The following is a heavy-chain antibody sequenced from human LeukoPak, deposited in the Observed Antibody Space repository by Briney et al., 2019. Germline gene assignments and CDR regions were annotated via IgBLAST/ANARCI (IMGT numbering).Heavy chain of an antibody. Sequence: PGGSLRLSCAASGFTFSTYGMHWVRQAPGKGLERVAVISYDGDNKYFADSVKGRFTISRDNSKNTLYLQMNSLRAEDTAVYYCAKDRLLLARGVIDAFDIWGQGTMVTVSS. V-gene: IGHV3-30*18. J-gene: IGHJ3*02. CDR3: AKDRLLLARGVIDAFDI. D-gene: IGHD3-10*01. CDR1: GFTFSTYG. CDR2: ISYDGDNK.